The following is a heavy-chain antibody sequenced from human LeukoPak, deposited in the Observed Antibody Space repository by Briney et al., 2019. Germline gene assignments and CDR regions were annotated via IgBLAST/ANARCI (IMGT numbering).Heavy chain of an antibody. D-gene: IGHD3-10*02. Sequence: GGSLRLSCAASGFTFSTYAINWVRQAPGKGLDWVSVIGASGSSTDYTDSVKGRFTISRDNSKNTLYLQMNSLRADDTAVYYCAKGLGGSYPRSRVLDIWGQGTMVSVSS. J-gene: IGHJ3*02. CDR1: GFTFSTYA. V-gene: IGHV3-23*01. CDR3: AKGLGGSYPRSRVLDI. CDR2: IGASGSST.